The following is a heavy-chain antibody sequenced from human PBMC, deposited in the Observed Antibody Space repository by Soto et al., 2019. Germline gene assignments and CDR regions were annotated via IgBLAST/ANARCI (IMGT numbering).Heavy chain of an antibody. Sequence: SETLSLTCSVSGDYIHVGGYYWTWIRQRPGKGLEWMGYIYYTGKTYYNPSLESRLTMSVDRSKNQFSLRLTSVTAADTAVYFCGRGLTSNANCIDPWGQGTLVTVSS. CDR2: IYYTGKT. J-gene: IGHJ5*02. D-gene: IGHD2-2*01. V-gene: IGHV4-30-4*01. CDR3: GRGLTSNANCIDP. CDR1: GDYIHVGGYY.